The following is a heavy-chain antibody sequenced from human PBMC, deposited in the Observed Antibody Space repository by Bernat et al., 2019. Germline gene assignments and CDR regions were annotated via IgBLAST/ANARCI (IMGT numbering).Heavy chain of an antibody. J-gene: IGHJ3*02. Sequence: QVQLVESGGGVVQPGRSLRLSCAASGFTFSSYAMHWVRQAPGKGLEWVAVISYDGSNKYYADSVKGRFTISRDNSKNTLYLQMNSLRAEDTAVYYCARDDDYSKHDAFDIWGQGTMVTVYS. V-gene: IGHV3-30-3*01. CDR1: GFTFSSYA. CDR2: ISYDGSNK. CDR3: ARDDDYSKHDAFDI. D-gene: IGHD2-15*01.